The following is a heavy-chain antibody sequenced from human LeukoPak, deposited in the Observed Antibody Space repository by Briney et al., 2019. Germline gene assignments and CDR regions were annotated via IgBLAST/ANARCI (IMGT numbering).Heavy chain of an antibody. CDR1: GGSISSGSYY. V-gene: IGHV4-61*02. D-gene: IGHD3-3*01. Sequence: SETLSLTCTVSGGSISSGSYYWSWIRQPAGKGLEWIGRIYTSGSTNYNPSLKSRVTISVDTSKNQFSPKLSSVTAADTAVYYCARGNYDFWSGYSNDYWGQGTLVTVSS. CDR3: ARGNYDFWSGYSNDY. CDR2: IYTSGST. J-gene: IGHJ4*02.